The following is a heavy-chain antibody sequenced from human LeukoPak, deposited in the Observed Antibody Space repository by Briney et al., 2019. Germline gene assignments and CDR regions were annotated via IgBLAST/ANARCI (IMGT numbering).Heavy chain of an antibody. CDR2: INPSGGST. CDR1: GYTFTSYY. D-gene: IGHD3-22*01. V-gene: IGHV1-46*01. CDR3: ARGSNYDSSGFGAFDI. J-gene: IGHJ3*02. Sequence: ASVKVSCKASGYTFTSYYMHWVRQAPGQGLEWMGIINPSGGSTSYAQKFQGRVTMTRDTSTSTVYMELSSLRSEDTAVYYCARGSNYDSSGFGAFDIWGQGTMVTVSS.